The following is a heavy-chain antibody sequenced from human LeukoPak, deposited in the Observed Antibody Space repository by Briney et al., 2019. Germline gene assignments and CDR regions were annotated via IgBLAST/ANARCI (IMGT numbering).Heavy chain of an antibody. CDR3: ARDRHVLLWFGESTRDAFDI. D-gene: IGHD3-10*01. V-gene: IGHV1-18*01. CDR2: ISAYNGNT. J-gene: IGHJ3*02. CDR1: GYTFTNYG. Sequence: GASVKVSCKASGYTFTNYGMNWVRLAPGQGLEWMGWISAYNGNTNYAQKLQGRVTMTTDTSTSTAYMELRSLRSDDTAVYYCARDRHVLLWFGESTRDAFDIWGQGTMVTVSS.